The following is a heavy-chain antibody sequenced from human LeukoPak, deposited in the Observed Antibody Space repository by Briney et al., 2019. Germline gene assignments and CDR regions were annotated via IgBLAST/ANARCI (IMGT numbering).Heavy chain of an antibody. V-gene: IGHV3-21*04. CDR2: ISSSSSYI. CDR3: AKEHYDFWSGTEYYYYYYGMDV. Sequence: PGGSLRLSCAASGFTFSSYSMNWVRQAPGKGLEWVSSISSSSSYIYYADSVKGRFTISRDNSKNTLYLQMNSLRAEDTAVYYCAKEHYDFWSGTEYYYYYYGMDVWGQGTTVTVSS. D-gene: IGHD3-3*01. CDR1: GFTFSSYS. J-gene: IGHJ6*02.